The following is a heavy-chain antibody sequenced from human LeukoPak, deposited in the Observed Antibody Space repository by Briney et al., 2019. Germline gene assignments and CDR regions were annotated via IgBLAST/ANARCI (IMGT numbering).Heavy chain of an antibody. CDR3: ARHETGPYFDY. Sequence: PGGSLRLSCAASGFTFDNYGMTWVRQAPGKGLEWVSGISESGGRTYYADSVKGRVTISADRSISTAYLQWSSLKASDTAMYYCARHETGPYFDYWGQGTLVTVSS. J-gene: IGHJ4*02. CDR2: ISESGGRT. D-gene: IGHD1-1*01. CDR1: GFTFDNYG. V-gene: IGHV3-23*01.